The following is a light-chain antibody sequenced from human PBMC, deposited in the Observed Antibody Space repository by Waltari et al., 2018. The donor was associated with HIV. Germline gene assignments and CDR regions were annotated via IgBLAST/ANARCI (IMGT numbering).Light chain of an antibody. CDR2: AAS. Sequence: DIRMTQSPSSLSASVGDRVTITCRASQAISNYLAWYQKKPGKVPKLLIYAASTLQTWVPFRFSGTGSGTDFTLTISSLQPEDVATYYCQKYNSAPQTFGQGTKVEIK. CDR3: QKYNSAPQT. J-gene: IGKJ1*01. V-gene: IGKV1-27*01. CDR1: QAISNY.